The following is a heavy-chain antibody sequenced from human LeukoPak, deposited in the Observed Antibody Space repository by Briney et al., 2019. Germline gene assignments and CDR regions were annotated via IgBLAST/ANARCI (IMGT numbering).Heavy chain of an antibody. CDR1: GFTFSDYY. V-gene: IGHV3-11*04. J-gene: IGHJ3*02. CDR3: VRAVPAAILGAFDI. D-gene: IGHD2-2*02. Sequence: GGSLRLSCAASGFTFSDYYMSWVRQAPGKGLEWVSVKGRFTISRDNAKKSLYLQMNSLRPEDTAVYYCVRAVPAAILGAFDIWGQGTMVTVPS.